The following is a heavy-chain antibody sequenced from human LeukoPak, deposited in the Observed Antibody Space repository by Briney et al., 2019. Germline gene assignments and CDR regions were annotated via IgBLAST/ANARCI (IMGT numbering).Heavy chain of an antibody. CDR2: ISYDGSNK. CDR3: ARVTGNTAMAYGLDY. J-gene: IGHJ4*02. Sequence: PGGPLRLSCAASGFTFSSYAMHWVRQAPGKGLEWVAVISYDGSNKYYADSVKGRFTISRDNSKNTLYLQMNSLRAEDTAVYYCARVTGNTAMAYGLDYWGQGTLVTVSS. V-gene: IGHV3-30-3*01. D-gene: IGHD5-18*01. CDR1: GFTFSSYA.